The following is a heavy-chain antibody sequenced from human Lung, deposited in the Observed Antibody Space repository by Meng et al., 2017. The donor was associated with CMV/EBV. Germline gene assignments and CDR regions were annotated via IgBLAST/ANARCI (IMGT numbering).Heavy chain of an antibody. J-gene: IGHJ4*02. CDR2: ISTSSTYK. Sequence: GGSLRLSCAASGFTFSVYNMNWVRQAPGKGLEWVSSISTSSTYKNYAESLKGRFTISRDNSKNTLYLQMNGLRAEDTAVYYCAGHYDSQSALSDWGQGALVTVSS. V-gene: IGHV3-21*06. D-gene: IGHD3-9*01. CDR3: AGHYDSQSALSD. CDR1: GFTFSVYN.